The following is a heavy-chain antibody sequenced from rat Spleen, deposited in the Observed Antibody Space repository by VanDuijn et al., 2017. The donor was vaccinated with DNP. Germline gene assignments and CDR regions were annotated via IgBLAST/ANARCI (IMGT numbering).Heavy chain of an antibody. V-gene: IGHV5-7*01. CDR3: ATHPGINTFDY. J-gene: IGHJ2*01. CDR2: ISYDGRST. CDR1: GFTFSDYN. D-gene: IGHD1-4*01. Sequence: EVQLVESGGGLVQPGRSLKLSCVASGFTFSDYNMAWVRQAPKKGLEWVATISYDGRSTYYGDSEKGRFTISRDNAKSTLYLQMNSLRSEDTATYYCATHPGINTFDYWGQGVMVTVSS.